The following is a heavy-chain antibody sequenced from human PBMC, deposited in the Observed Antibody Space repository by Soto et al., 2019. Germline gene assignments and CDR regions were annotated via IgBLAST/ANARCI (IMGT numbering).Heavy chain of an antibody. J-gene: IGHJ6*02. D-gene: IGHD6-13*01. V-gene: IGHV1-8*01. CDR1: GYTFTSYD. Sequence: ASVKVSCKASGYTFTSYDINWVRQATGQGLEWMGWMNPNSGNTGYAQKFQGRATMTKNSLYLQMNSLQTEDTAVYYCARGSSRFQDPYYYYAMDVWGQGTTVTVSS. CDR3: ARGSSRFQDPYYYYAMDV. CDR2: MNPNSGNT.